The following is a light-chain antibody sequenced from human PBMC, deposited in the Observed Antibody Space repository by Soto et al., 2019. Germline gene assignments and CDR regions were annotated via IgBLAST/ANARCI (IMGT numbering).Light chain of an antibody. Sequence: QSALTQPASVSGSPGQSITISCTGTSSDVGGYNYVSWFQQHPGKAPKLKIYEVSNRPSGVSNRFSGSKSGNKASLTITELNAEVEADYYCTSFTNSSTWVFGGGTKVTVL. CDR2: EVS. V-gene: IGLV2-14*01. CDR3: TSFTNSSTWV. CDR1: SSDVGGYNY. J-gene: IGLJ2*01.